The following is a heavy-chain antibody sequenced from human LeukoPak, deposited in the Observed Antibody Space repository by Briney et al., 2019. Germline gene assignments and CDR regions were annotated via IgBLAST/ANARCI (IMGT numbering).Heavy chain of an antibody. CDR2: ISPSSGYT. Sequence: PGGSLRLSCAASGFTFSDYYMSWIRQAPGKGLEWLSYISPSSGYTPYADSVKGRFTISRDNAKNSLYLQMNSLRVEDTAVYYCARRRRIAEAGRPGDALDIWGQGTMVTVSS. CDR1: GFTFSDYY. CDR3: ARRRRIAEAGRPGDALDI. V-gene: IGHV3-11*03. J-gene: IGHJ3*02. D-gene: IGHD6-19*01.